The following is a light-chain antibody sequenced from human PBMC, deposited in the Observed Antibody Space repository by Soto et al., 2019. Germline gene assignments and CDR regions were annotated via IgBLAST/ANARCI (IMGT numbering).Light chain of an antibody. CDR1: SSNIGSNT. CDR2: SNS. CDR3: AAWDDSLNGVL. V-gene: IGLV1-44*01. Sequence: QSVLTQPPSASGTPGQRVTISCSGSSSNIGSNTVNWYQQLPGTAPKLLVHSNSQRPSGVPDRFSGSKSGTSASLAISGLQSEDEADYFCAAWDDSLNGVLFGGGTKLTGL. J-gene: IGLJ2*01.